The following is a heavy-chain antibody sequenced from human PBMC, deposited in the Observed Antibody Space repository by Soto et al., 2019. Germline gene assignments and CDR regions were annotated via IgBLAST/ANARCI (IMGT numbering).Heavy chain of an antibody. CDR1: GGSFSGYY. J-gene: IGHJ4*02. V-gene: IGHV4-34*01. CDR3: ARGSDYGDL. Sequence: QVQLQQWGAGLLTPSETLSLTCAVYGGSFSGYYWSWIRQPPGKGLEWIGEINHSGSTTYNPSLKGRITISVDTSKNQFSQTLSTVTVADTAVYYYARGSDYGDLWVQGTLVIVAS. CDR2: INHSGST.